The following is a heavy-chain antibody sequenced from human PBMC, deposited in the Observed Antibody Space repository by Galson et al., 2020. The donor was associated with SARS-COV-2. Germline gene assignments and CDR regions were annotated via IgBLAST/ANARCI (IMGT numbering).Heavy chain of an antibody. CDR3: AKDTERYTLHYYYGMDV. J-gene: IGHJ6*02. D-gene: IGHD5-18*01. Sequence: GGSLRLSCAASGFTFSSYGMHWVRQAPGKGLEWVAVIWFDGSNKDYGASVKGRFTISRDNRKNTLFLQMNSLRVEDSAVYYCAKDTERYTLHYYYGMDVWGQGTTVTVSS. V-gene: IGHV3-33*03. CDR2: IWFDGSNK. CDR1: GFTFSSYG.